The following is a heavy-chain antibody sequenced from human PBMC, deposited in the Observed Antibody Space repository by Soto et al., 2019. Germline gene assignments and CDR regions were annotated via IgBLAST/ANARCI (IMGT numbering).Heavy chain of an antibody. J-gene: IGHJ4*02. Sequence: QLQLQESGPGLVKPSETLSLTCTVSGGSISSSSYYWGWIRQPPGKGLGWIGSLYYSGSTYYNPSLKSRVTISVDTSKSQFSLKLSSVTAADTAVYYCASDYYDSRRVRDYWGQGTLVTVSS. D-gene: IGHD3-22*01. CDR1: GGSISSSSYY. V-gene: IGHV4-39*01. CDR3: ASDYYDSRRVRDY. CDR2: LYYSGST.